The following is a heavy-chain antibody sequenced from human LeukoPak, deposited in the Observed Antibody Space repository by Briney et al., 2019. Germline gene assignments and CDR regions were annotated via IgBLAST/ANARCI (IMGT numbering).Heavy chain of an antibody. CDR2: ISYDGSNK. CDR1: GFTFSSYG. D-gene: IGHD2-15*01. Sequence: PGGSLRLSCAASGFTFSSYGMHWVRQAPGKGLEWVAVISYDGSNKYYADSVKGRFTISRDNTKNMLYLEMKSLRVEDTAVYYCASTISCLLWGQGTLVTVSS. CDR3: ASTISCLL. J-gene: IGHJ4*02. V-gene: IGHV3-30*03.